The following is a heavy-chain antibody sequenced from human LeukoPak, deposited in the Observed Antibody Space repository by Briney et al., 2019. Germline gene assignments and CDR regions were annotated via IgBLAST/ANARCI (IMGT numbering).Heavy chain of an antibody. J-gene: IGHJ4*02. CDR2: IWYDGSKK. CDR1: GFTFSTYG. CDR3: AKDLGMIVVQSYFDY. Sequence: GRSLRLSCVASGFTFSTYGMHWVRQAPGKGLEWVAVIWYDGSKKFYAESVKGRFTISRDDPKNTLNLQMNSLRAEDTAVYYCAKDLGMIVVQSYFDYWGQGTLVTVSS. D-gene: IGHD3-22*01. V-gene: IGHV3-33*06.